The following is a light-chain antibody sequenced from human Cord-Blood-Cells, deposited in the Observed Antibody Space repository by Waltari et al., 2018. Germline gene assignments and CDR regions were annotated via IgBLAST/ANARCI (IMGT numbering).Light chain of an antibody. CDR1: SGYSNYQ. V-gene: IGLV9-49*01. J-gene: IGLJ3*02. Sequence: QPVLTQPPSASASLGASVTLTCPLSSGYSNYQVDWYPQSPGKGPRFVRRGGTGGIVGSKGDGIPDRFSVLGSGMNRYLTIKNIQEEDESDYHCGADHGSGSNFVWVFGGGTKLTVL. CDR2: GGTGGIVG. CDR3: GADHGSGSNFVWV.